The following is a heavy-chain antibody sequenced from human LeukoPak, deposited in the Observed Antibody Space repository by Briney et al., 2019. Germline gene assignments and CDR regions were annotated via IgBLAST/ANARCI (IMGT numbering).Heavy chain of an antibody. D-gene: IGHD3-3*01. CDR2: IYPGDSDT. CDR3: ARLTNFDFWSGYYISH. Sequence: PGESLKISCKGSGYSFTSYWIGWVRQMPGKGLEWMGIIYPGDSDTRYSPSFQGQVTISADKSISTAYLQWSSLKASDTAMYYCARLTNFDFWSGYYISHWGQGTLVTVSS. J-gene: IGHJ4*02. CDR1: GYSFTSYW. V-gene: IGHV5-51*01.